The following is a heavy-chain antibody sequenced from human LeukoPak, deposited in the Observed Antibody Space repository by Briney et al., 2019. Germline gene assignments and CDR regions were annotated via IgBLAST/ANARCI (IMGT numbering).Heavy chain of an antibody. CDR2: INSDGTTT. Sequence: PGGALRLSCAASGFTFSSYWMHWVRPGPGKELTWVSHINSDGTTTNYADSVKGRFTISRDNAKNTLYLHMNRLRVEDTAVYYCARFSSGWSPSGFDYWGQGTLVTVSS. J-gene: IGHJ4*02. D-gene: IGHD6-19*01. CDR3: ARFSSGWSPSGFDY. CDR1: GFTFSSYW. V-gene: IGHV3-74*01.